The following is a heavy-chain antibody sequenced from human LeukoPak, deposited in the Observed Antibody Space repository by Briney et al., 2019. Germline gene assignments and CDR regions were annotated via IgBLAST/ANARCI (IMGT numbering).Heavy chain of an antibody. J-gene: IGHJ4*02. CDR1: GFTFSSYG. D-gene: IGHD2-15*01. CDR3: AKDLEYCSGGSCYAES. Sequence: GRSLRLSCAASGFTFSSYGMHWVRQAPGKGLEWVSVIYSGGSTYYADFVKGRFTISRHNSKNTLYLQMNSLRAEDTAVYYCAKDLEYCSGGSCYAESWGQGTLVTVSP. CDR2: IYSGGST. V-gene: IGHV3-NL1*01.